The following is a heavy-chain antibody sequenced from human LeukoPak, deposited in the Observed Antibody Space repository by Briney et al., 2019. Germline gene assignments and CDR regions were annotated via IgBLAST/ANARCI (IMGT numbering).Heavy chain of an antibody. CDR1: GYTFTGYY. CDR2: IIPIFGTA. V-gene: IGHV1-69*13. Sequence: ASVKVSCKASGYTFTGYYMHWVRQAPGQGLEWMGGIIPIFGTANYAQKFQGRVTITADESTSTAYMELSSLRSEDTAVYYCAGDYYGSPPFDYWGQGTLVTVSS. J-gene: IGHJ4*02. CDR3: AGDYYGSPPFDY. D-gene: IGHD3-10*01.